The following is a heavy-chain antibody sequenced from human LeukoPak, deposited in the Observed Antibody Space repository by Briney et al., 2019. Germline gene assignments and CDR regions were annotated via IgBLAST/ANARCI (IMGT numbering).Heavy chain of an antibody. CDR3: AKDRRDSSGYYYGLGGY. Sequence: GGSLRLSCAASGFTFSSYAMGWVRQAPGKGLEWVSAISGSGGSTYYADSVKGRFTISRDNSKNTLYLQMNSLRAEDTAVYYCAKDRRDSSGYYYGLGGYWGQGTLVTVSS. D-gene: IGHD3-22*01. V-gene: IGHV3-23*01. CDR1: GFTFSSYA. CDR2: ISGSGGST. J-gene: IGHJ4*02.